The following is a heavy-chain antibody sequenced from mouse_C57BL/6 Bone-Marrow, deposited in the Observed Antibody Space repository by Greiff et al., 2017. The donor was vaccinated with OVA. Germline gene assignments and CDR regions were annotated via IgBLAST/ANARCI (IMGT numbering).Heavy chain of an antibody. CDR2: IFPGSGST. CDR1: GYTFTDYY. D-gene: IGHD1-1*01. Sequence: VQLQQSGPELVKPGASVKISCKASGYTFTDYYINWVKQRPGQGLEWIGWIFPGSGSTYYNEKFKGKATLTVDKSSSTAYMLLSSLTSEDSAVYFCPYYYGSSSPYAMDYWGQGTSVTVSS. V-gene: IGHV1-75*01. J-gene: IGHJ4*01. CDR3: PYYYGSSSPYAMDY.